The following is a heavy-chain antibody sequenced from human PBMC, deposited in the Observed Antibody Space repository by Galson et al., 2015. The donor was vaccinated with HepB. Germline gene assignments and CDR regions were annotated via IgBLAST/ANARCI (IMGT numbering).Heavy chain of an antibody. CDR2: IYTSGST. Sequence: ILYHTCTVSGGSISSGSYYWSWTRQQAGEGLEWIGRIYTSGSTNYNPSLKSLVTMSVDTSKNQFSLKLSSVTAADTAVYYCAREPIGIADYYYYYMDVWGKGTTVTVAS. D-gene: IGHD2/OR15-2a*01. CDR3: AREPIGIADYYYYYMDV. V-gene: IGHV4-61*02. J-gene: IGHJ6*03. CDR1: GGSISSGSYY.